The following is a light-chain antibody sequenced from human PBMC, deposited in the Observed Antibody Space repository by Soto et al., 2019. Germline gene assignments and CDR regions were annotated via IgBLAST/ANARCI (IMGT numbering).Light chain of an antibody. CDR2: AAS. J-gene: IGKJ1*01. Sequence: IPMTQSPSSLSACVGDRVTITCRASQSISSYLNWYQQKPGKAPKLLIYAASSLQSGVPSRFSGSGSGTDFILTISSLQHEDFATYYCQQSYGSLTWTFGQGTKVDIK. V-gene: IGKV1-39*01. CDR1: QSISSY. CDR3: QQSYGSLTWT.